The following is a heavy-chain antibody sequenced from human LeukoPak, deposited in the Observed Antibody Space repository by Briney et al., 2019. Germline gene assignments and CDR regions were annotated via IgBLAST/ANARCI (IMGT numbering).Heavy chain of an antibody. CDR3: ARGLGTPGPGNVHYYYMGV. J-gene: IGHJ6*03. D-gene: IGHD1-14*01. Sequence: PGGSLRLSCAASGFTFSTYRIHWVRQVPGKGLEWVAVISYDGSDKYYADSVKGRFTISRDNSKNTLYLQMNSLRPEDTAEYYCARGLGTPGPGNVHYYYMGVWGKGTTVTVSS. CDR1: GFTFSTYR. V-gene: IGHV3-30*04. CDR2: ISYDGSDK.